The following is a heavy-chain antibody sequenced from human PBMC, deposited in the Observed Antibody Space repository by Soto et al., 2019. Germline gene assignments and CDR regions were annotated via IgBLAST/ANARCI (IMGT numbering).Heavy chain of an antibody. D-gene: IGHD1-20*01. Sequence: HPGGSLRLSCEASGFIFSNHAMSWVRQAPGRGLEWVSIISYSGVSAYYADSVKGRFTISRDNSKNTLYLQMVGLRAEDTAVYYCAKDWYHTIDSWGQGIPVTVSS. J-gene: IGHJ4*02. CDR1: GFIFSNHA. V-gene: IGHV3-23*01. CDR2: ISYSGVSA. CDR3: AKDWYHTIDS.